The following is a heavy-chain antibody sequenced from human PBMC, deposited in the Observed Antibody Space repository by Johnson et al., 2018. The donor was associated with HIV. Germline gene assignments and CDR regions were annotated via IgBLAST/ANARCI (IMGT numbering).Heavy chain of an antibody. CDR3: AKVGLVVAGPLPHAFDI. Sequence: QVQLVESGGGVVQPGRSLRLSCAASGFTFSNYGMALVRQAPGKGLEWVTVISFAGVKKYYADSVKGRFTISRDNSKNTLYLQMDSLRAEDTAMYYCAKVGLVVAGPLPHAFDIWGQGTLVTVSS. CDR2: ISFAGVKK. V-gene: IGHV3-30*18. CDR1: GFTFSNYG. D-gene: IGHD6-19*01. J-gene: IGHJ3*02.